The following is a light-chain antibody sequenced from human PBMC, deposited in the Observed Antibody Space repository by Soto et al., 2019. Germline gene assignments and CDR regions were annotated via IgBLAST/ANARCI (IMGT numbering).Light chain of an antibody. CDR3: QQRSNGYT. V-gene: IGKV3-11*01. Sequence: EIVLTQSPVTLSLSPGERATLSCRASQSVSSYLAWYQQKPGQAPRLLIYDASNRATGIPARFSGSGSGTDFTLTISSLEPEDFAVYYCQQRSNGYTFGQGTKVDIK. CDR2: DAS. J-gene: IGKJ2*01. CDR1: QSVSSY.